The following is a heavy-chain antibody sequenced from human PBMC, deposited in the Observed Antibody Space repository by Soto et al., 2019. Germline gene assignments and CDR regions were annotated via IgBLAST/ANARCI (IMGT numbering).Heavy chain of an antibody. D-gene: IGHD3-16*01. V-gene: IGHV3-30-3*01. CDR3: AKQTGVRFDY. CDR1: GFTFSSYA. CDR2: ISYDGSNK. Sequence: QVQLVESGGGVVQPGRSLRLSCAASGFTFSSYAMHWVRQAPGKGLEWVAVISYDGSNKYCADSVKGRFTISRDNSKNTLYLQMNSLRAEDTAVYYCAKQTGVRFDYWGQGTLVTVSS. J-gene: IGHJ4*02.